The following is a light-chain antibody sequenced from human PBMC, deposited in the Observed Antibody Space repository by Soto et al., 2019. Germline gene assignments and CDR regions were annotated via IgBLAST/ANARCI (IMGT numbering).Light chain of an antibody. CDR1: QGISSY. V-gene: IGKV1-9*01. CDR2: AAS. J-gene: IGKJ5*01. CDR3: QQLDSYPIT. Sequence: IQLTQSPSSLSASVGDRVTITCRASQGISSYLAWYQQKPGKAPKLLISAASTLRSGVPSRFSGSGSATDFTLTISSLQPEDFATYYCQQLDSYPITFGQGTRLEIK.